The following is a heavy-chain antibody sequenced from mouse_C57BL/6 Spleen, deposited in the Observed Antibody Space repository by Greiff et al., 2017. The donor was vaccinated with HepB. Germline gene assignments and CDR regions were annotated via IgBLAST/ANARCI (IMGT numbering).Heavy chain of an antibody. CDR1: GYTFTSYW. V-gene: IGHV1-72*01. J-gene: IGHJ3*01. D-gene: IGHD1-2*01. CDR2: IDPNSGGT. Sequence: QVQLQQPGAELVKPGASVKLSCKASGYTFTSYWMHWVKQRPGRGLEWIGRIDPNSGGTKYNEKFKSKATLTVDKPSSPAYMQLSSLTSEDSAVYYCARFEESHYDGGWFAYWGQGTLVTVSA. CDR3: ARFEESHYDGGWFAY.